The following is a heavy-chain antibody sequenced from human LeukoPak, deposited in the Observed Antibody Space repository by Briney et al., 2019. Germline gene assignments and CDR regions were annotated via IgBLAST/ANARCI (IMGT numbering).Heavy chain of an antibody. CDR2: IYPGDSGT. Sequence: GESLKISCKGSGYSFTSYWIGWVRQMPGKGLEWMGIIYPGDSGTRYSPSFQGQVTISADKSISTAYLQWSSLKASDTAMYYCAGLLGHSIVVPAAVRRSARRLDYWGQGTLVTVSS. D-gene: IGHD2-2*01. J-gene: IGHJ4*02. V-gene: IGHV5-51*01. CDR3: AGLLGHSIVVPAAVRRSARRLDY. CDR1: GYSFTSYW.